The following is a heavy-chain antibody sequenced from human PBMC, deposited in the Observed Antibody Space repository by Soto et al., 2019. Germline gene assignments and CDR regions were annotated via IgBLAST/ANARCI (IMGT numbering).Heavy chain of an antibody. Sequence: QVQLVQSGAEVQKPGSSVRVSCKAPGGTFMKYSISRVRQAPGQGLEWMGEIIPVFGTTNYAQKFQGRVTITADESTSTAYMHLSSLTSEDTAVYFCARQDTSSWYDDRSYFGMDVWGQGATVTVSS. V-gene: IGHV1-69*01. CDR3: ARQDTSSWYDDRSYFGMDV. CDR1: GGTFMKYS. CDR2: IIPVFGTT. J-gene: IGHJ6*02. D-gene: IGHD6-13*01.